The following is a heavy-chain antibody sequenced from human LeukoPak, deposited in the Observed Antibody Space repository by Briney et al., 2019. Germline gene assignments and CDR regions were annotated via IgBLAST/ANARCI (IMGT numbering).Heavy chain of an antibody. CDR1: GFTFSSYA. Sequence: GGSLRLSCAASGFTFSSYAMHWVRQAPGKGLEWVAVISYDGSNKYYADSVKGRFTISRDNSKNTLYLQMNSLRAEDTAVYYCARAPRNGYSGSYYGSGFDYWGQGTLVTVSS. J-gene: IGHJ4*02. CDR3: ARAPRNGYSGSYYGSGFDY. CDR2: ISYDGSNK. D-gene: IGHD1-26*01. V-gene: IGHV3-30*04.